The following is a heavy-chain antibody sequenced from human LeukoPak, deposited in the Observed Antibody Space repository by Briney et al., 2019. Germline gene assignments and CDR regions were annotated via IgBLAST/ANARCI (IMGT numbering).Heavy chain of an antibody. Sequence: SETLSLTCAVYGGSFSGYYWSWIRQPPGNGLEWIGEINHSGSTNYNPSLKSRVTISVDTSKNQFSLKLSSVTAADTAVYYCARVTMIVVVITTVSAFDIWGRGTMVTVSS. CDR3: ARVTMIVVVITTVSAFDI. J-gene: IGHJ3*02. CDR1: GGSFSGYY. V-gene: IGHV4-34*01. CDR2: INHSGST. D-gene: IGHD3-22*01.